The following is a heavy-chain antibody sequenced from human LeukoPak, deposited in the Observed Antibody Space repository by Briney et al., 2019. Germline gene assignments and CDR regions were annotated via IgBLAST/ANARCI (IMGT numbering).Heavy chain of an antibody. Sequence: AASVRVSCAASGVTFSSYAISWVRQAPGQGLEWMSAIIPIFGTANYAQKFQGRVTITADESTSTAYMELSSLRSEDTAVYYCARGAYCSSTSCYHYGMDVWGKGTTVTVSS. D-gene: IGHD2-2*01. CDR1: GVTFSSYA. CDR3: ARGAYCSSTSCYHYGMDV. J-gene: IGHJ6*04. CDR2: IIPIFGTA. V-gene: IGHV1-69*01.